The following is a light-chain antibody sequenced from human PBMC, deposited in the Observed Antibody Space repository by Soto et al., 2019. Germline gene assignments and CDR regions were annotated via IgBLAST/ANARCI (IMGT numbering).Light chain of an antibody. J-gene: IGKJ4*01. Sequence: IHMTQSPASLSASVGDRVTLTCRASQDTSHFLAWYQQRPGKVPKLLIYGASTLQSGVPLRFSGSGSGAEFTLTINSLQSEDFAVYYCQPYNNWPLTFGGGTKVDIK. CDR3: QPYNNWPLT. V-gene: IGKV1-27*01. CDR1: QDTSHF. CDR2: GAS.